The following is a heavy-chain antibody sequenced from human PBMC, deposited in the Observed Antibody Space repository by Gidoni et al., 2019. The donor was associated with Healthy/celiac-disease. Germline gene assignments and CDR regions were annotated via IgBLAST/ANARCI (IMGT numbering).Heavy chain of an antibody. CDR2: ISWNSGSI. CDR3: AKGLRLGELSSIFDY. D-gene: IGHD3-16*02. Sequence: EVQLVESGGGLVQPGRSLRLSCAASGFTFDDYAMHWVRQAPGKGLEWVSGISWNSGSIGYADSVKGRFTISRDNAKNSLYLQMNSLRAEDTALYYCAKGLRLGELSSIFDYWGQGTLVTVSS. CDR1: GFTFDDYA. J-gene: IGHJ4*02. V-gene: IGHV3-9*01.